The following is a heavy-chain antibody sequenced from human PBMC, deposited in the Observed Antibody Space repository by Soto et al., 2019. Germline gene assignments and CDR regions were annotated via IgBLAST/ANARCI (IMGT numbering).Heavy chain of an antibody. D-gene: IGHD2-2*02. V-gene: IGHV3-23*01. Sequence: SLRLSCSATLFTLTTYVMTWFRHTPVKLLGCVAAITVSGTTLYADSVKGRFTISRDNVGDTLYLQMNSLRVEDTAMYFCAKDAPYTPGHECFDYWGQGTLVTVSS. CDR3: AKDAPYTPGHECFDY. CDR2: ITVSGTT. CDR1: LFTLTTYV. J-gene: IGHJ4*02.